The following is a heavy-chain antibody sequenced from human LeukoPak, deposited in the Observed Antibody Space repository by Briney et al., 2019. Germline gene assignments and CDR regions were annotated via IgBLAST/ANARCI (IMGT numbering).Heavy chain of an antibody. V-gene: IGHV4-34*01. Sequence: PSETLSLTCAVYGGSFSGYYWSWIRQPPGKGLEWIGEINHSGSTNYNPSLKSRVTISVDTSKNQFSLKLSSVTAADTAVYYCARVGGYCSSTSCPNNWFDPWGQGTLVTVSS. D-gene: IGHD2-2*01. CDR1: GGSFSGYY. CDR2: INHSGST. J-gene: IGHJ5*02. CDR3: ARVGGYCSSTSCPNNWFDP.